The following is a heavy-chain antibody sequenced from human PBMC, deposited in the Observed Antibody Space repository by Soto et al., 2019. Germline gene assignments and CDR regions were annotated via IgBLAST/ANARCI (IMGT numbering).Heavy chain of an antibody. V-gene: IGHV3-33*01. J-gene: IGHJ4*02. Sequence: QVQLVESGGGVVQPGRFLRLSCAASGFTFSSYGMHWVRQAPGKGLEWVAVIWYDGSNKYYADSVKGRFTISRDNSKNTLYLQMNSLRAEDTAVYYCARDYDSSGYPRYYFDYWGQGTLVTVSS. CDR3: ARDYDSSGYPRYYFDY. D-gene: IGHD3-22*01. CDR1: GFTFSSYG. CDR2: IWYDGSNK.